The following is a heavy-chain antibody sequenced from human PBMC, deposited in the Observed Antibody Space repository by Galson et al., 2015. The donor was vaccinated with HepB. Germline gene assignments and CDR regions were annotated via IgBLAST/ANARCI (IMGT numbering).Heavy chain of an antibody. CDR3: ARVADSHYGDHTHFDP. Sequence: SLRLSCAASGFTFRDYYMSWIRQTPGKGLEWLSYISSSSGTYTNYADPVKGRLTISRDNAENSLYLQMSSLRAEDTAVYYCARVADSHYGDHTHFDPWGQGTLVTGSS. D-gene: IGHD4-17*01. J-gene: IGHJ5*02. CDR2: ISSSSGTYT. CDR1: GFTFRDYY. V-gene: IGHV3-11*06.